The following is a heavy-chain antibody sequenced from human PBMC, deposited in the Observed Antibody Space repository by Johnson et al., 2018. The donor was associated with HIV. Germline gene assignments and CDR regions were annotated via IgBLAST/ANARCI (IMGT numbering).Heavy chain of an antibody. CDR3: ASGGHYDLNAFDI. J-gene: IGHJ3*02. CDR2: ISYDGSYK. Sequence: QVQLVESGGGVVQPGRSLRLSCAASGFTFNTYAIHWVRQAPGKGLEWVAVISYDGSYKYFADSVTGRFTISRDNSKNTLDLQMNSLRHEDTAVYYCASGGHYDLNAFDIWGQGTMVTVSS. V-gene: IGHV3-30-3*01. D-gene: IGHD3-16*01. CDR1: GFTFNTYA.